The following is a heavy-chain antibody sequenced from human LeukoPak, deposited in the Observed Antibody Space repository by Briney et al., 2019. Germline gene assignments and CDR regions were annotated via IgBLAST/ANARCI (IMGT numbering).Heavy chain of an antibody. Sequence: PGGSLRLSCAAPGFTVSSNFMSWVRQAPGKGLEWVSVIYSAGTTYYADSVKGRFTISRDNSKNTLYLQMNSLRVEDTAVYYCARLHHDSSGYYLDYWGQGTLVTVSS. CDR1: GFTVSSNF. CDR3: ARLHHDSSGYYLDY. J-gene: IGHJ4*02. D-gene: IGHD3-22*01. V-gene: IGHV3-53*01. CDR2: IYSAGTT.